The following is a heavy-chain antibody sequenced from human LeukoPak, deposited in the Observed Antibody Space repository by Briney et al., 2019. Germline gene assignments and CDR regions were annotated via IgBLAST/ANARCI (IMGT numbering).Heavy chain of an antibody. J-gene: IGHJ4*02. CDR1: GYTFTSYA. CDR3: ARAYYYDSSVYLDN. D-gene: IGHD3-22*01. Sequence: ASVKVSCKASGYTFTSYAISWVRQAPGQGLEWMGWISPNSGGTNYAQKFQGRVTMTRDTSISTAYLQWSSLKASDTAMYYCARAYYYDSSVYLDNWGQGTLVTVSS. V-gene: IGHV1-2*02. CDR2: ISPNSGGT.